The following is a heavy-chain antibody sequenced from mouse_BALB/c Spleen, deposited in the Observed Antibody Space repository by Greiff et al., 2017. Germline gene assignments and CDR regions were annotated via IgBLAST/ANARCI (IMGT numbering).Heavy chain of an antibody. CDR1: GFAFSSYD. CDR2: ISSGGGST. D-gene: IGHD1-2*01. CDR3: ARQRGHYYLMDY. Sequence: EVQGVESGGGLVKPGGSLKLSCAASGFAFSSYDMSWVRQTPEKRLEWVAYISSGGGSTYYPDTVKGRFTISRDNAKNTLYLQMSSLKSEDTAMYYCARQRGHYYLMDYWGQGTSVTVSS. V-gene: IGHV5-12-1*01. J-gene: IGHJ4*01.